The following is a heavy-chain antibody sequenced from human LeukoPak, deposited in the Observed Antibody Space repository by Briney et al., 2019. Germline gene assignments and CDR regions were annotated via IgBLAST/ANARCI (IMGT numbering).Heavy chain of an antibody. CDR2: IKQDGSEN. CDR1: GFTFSSYS. Sequence: GGSLRLSCAASGFTFSSYSMNWVRQAPGKGLEWVANIKQDGSENYYVDSVKGRFTISRDNAKNSLCLQMNSLRAEDTAVYYCARVYYDFWSGQSYYYYMDVWGKGTTVTVSS. J-gene: IGHJ6*03. CDR3: ARVYYDFWSGQSYYYYMDV. V-gene: IGHV3-7*01. D-gene: IGHD3-3*01.